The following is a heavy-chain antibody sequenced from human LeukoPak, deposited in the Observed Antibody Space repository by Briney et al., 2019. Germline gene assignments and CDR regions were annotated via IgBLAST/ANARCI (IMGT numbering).Heavy chain of an antibody. J-gene: IGHJ4*02. CDR3: ATLVVPAAAFDY. V-gene: IGHV1-8*03. Sequence: ASVKVSCKASGYTFTNYDINWVRQATGQGLEWMGWMSPNSGNKGYVQKFQGRVTFTRDTSINTAYMELSGLRSEDTAVYYCATLVVPAAAFDYWGQGTLVTVSS. CDR2: MSPNSGNK. D-gene: IGHD2-2*01. CDR1: GYTFTNYD.